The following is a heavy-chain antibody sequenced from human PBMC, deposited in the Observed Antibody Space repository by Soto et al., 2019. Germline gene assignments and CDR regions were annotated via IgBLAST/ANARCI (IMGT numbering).Heavy chain of an antibody. Sequence: QEKLLQSGAEVKKPGSSVKVSCKAPGGTCRSYSISWVRQAPRQGLEWMGAIIPMICPANSPQKFQCRLTITADESASTAYMELRSLKSDDTAVSYCARILSECRGRISPLYYCGLGVWGQGTTVTVSS. V-gene: IGHV1-69*01. CDR3: ARILSECRGRISPLYYCGLGV. D-gene: IGHD3-10*01. CDR2: IIPMICPA. CDR1: GGTCRSYS. J-gene: IGHJ6*02.